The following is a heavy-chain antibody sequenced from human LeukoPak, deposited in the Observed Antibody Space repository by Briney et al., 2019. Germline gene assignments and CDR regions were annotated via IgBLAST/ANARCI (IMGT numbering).Heavy chain of an antibody. V-gene: IGHV1-8*01. Sequence: ASVKVSCKASGYTFTSYDINWVRQATGQGLEWMGWMNPNSGNTGYAQKFQGRVTMTRNTSISTAYMELSSLRSEDTAAYYCARAEPRIQLWQGIYYYYGMDVWGQGTTVTVSS. D-gene: IGHD5-18*01. CDR3: ARAEPRIQLWQGIYYYYGMDV. CDR1: GYTFTSYD. J-gene: IGHJ6*02. CDR2: MNPNSGNT.